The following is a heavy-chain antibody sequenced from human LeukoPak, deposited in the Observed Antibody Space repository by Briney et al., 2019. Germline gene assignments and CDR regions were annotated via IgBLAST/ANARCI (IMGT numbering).Heavy chain of an antibody. CDR3: ASDKGYSNNYFDY. CDR1: GGSISTTGYY. J-gene: IGHJ4*01. CDR2: IYYSGST. D-gene: IGHD6-13*01. V-gene: IGHV4-39*01. Sequence: SETLSLTCTVSGGSISTTGYYWAWIRQPPEKGLEWIASIYYSGSTYYNSSLKSRVTISVDTSRNQFSLKLSSVTAADTALYYCASDKGYSNNYFDYWGQGTLVTVSS.